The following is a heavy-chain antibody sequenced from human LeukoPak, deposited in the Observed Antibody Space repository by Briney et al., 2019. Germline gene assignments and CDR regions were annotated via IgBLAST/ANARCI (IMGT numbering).Heavy chain of an antibody. CDR2: IYYSGST. V-gene: IGHV4-59*01. J-gene: IGHJ4*02. Sequence: TSETLSLTCTVSGGSISSYYWSWIRQPPGKGLEWIGYIYYSGSTNYNPSLKSRVTISVDTSKNQFSLKLSSVTAADTAVYYCARAISWIQLWFDYWGQGTLVTVSS. CDR1: GGSISSYY. D-gene: IGHD5-18*01. CDR3: ARAISWIQLWFDY.